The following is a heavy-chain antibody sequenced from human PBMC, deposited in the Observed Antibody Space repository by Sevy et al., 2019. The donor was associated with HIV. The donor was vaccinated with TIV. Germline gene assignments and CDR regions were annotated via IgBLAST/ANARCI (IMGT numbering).Heavy chain of an antibody. CDR3: AKDLGPRGGFGELSHGMDV. V-gene: IGHV3-43*01. Sequence: GGSLRLSCAASGFTFDDYTMHWVRQAPGKGLEWVSLISWDGGSTYYADSVKGRFTISRDNSKNSLYLQMNSLRTEDIALYYCAKDLGPRGGFGELSHGMDVWGQGTTVTVSS. CDR2: ISWDGGST. D-gene: IGHD3-10*01. J-gene: IGHJ6*02. CDR1: GFTFDDYT.